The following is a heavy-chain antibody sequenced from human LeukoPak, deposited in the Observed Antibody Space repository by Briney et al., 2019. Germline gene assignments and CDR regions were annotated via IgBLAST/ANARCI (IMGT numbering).Heavy chain of an antibody. D-gene: IGHD3-3*01. CDR1: GGSISSSSYY. CDR3: ARRAIFGVVPFDY. J-gene: IGHJ4*02. CDR2: IYYSGST. Sequence: SETLSLTCTVSGGSISSSSYYWGWIRQPPGKGLERIGSIYYSGSTYYNPSLKSRVTISVDTSKNQFSLKLSSVTAADTAVYYCARRAIFGVVPFDYWGQGTLVTVSS. V-gene: IGHV4-39*01.